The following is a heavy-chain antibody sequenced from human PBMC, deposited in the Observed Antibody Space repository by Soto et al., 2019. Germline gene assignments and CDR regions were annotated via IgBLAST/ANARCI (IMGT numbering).Heavy chain of an antibody. CDR3: ARKDYYGAGVYYFDH. CDR1: GYTLTAHP. Sequence: GASVKVSCKASGYTLTAHPIHLVRPAPRQRCEWMGGINAANGDTGHSQKFHDRVTFTRDTSATTVYMELSSLTSEDTAVYYCARKDYYGAGVYYFDHWGQGTLVTVSS. V-gene: IGHV1-3*01. J-gene: IGHJ4*02. D-gene: IGHD3-10*01. CDR2: INAANGDT.